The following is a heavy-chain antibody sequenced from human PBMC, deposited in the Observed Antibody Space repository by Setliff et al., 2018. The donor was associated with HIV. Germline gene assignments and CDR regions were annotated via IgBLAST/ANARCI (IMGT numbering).Heavy chain of an antibody. D-gene: IGHD5-12*01. CDR3: ARGRVDIVVTDYLDV. V-gene: IGHV4-38-2*01. CDR2: IYQTGTT. CDR1: GFSINSGYY. J-gene: IGHJ6*03. Sequence: KPSETLSLTCAVSGFSINSGYYWGWIRQPPGKGLEWIGSIYQTGTTYYNPSLKSRVTISVDPSKNQFSPKLSSVTAADTAMYYCARGRVDIVVTDYLDVWGKGTTVTVSS.